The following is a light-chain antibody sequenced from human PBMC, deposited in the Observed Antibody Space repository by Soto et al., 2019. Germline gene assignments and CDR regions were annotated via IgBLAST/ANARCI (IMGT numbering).Light chain of an antibody. J-gene: IGLJ1*01. CDR3: SAFTGTTYV. V-gene: IGLV2-14*03. CDR1: RNEMWGNKH. CDR2: DVS. Sequence: QSALTQPAPGFRAPGQAITIPLPRGRNEMWGNKHVSWYQHYPGKAPKLMICDVSNRPSGVSDRFSGSKSGNTASLTISGLQAEDEADYYCSAFTGTTYVFGTGTKVTVL.